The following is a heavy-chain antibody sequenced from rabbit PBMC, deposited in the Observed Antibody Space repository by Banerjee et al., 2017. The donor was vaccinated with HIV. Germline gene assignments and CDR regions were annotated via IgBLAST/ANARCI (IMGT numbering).Heavy chain of an antibody. V-gene: IGHV1S47*01. Sequence: IACIYNGDGNTYYASWVNGRFTISRSTSLNTVILQMTSLTAADTATYFCARDGISFVSSGWGLTRLDLWGPGTLVTVS. CDR2: IYNGDGNT. J-gene: IGHJ3*01. CDR3: ARDGISFVSSGWGLTRLDL. D-gene: IGHD4-1*01.